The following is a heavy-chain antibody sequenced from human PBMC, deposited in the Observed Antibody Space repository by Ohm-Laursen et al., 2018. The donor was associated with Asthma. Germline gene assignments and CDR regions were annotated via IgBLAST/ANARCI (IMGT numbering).Heavy chain of an antibody. CDR2: ISTASSFI. CDR3: AKAGPRGYDWDDTTYFDY. D-gene: IGHD5-12*01. V-gene: IGHV3-21*01. J-gene: IGHJ4*02. Sequence: SLRLSCAASGYTFSRYSIHWVRQIPGKGLEWVASISTASSFIYYADSVRGRFTTSRDNARNSVYLQMNSLRAEDTALYYCAKAGPRGYDWDDTTYFDYWGQGTLVTVSS. CDR1: GYTFSRYS.